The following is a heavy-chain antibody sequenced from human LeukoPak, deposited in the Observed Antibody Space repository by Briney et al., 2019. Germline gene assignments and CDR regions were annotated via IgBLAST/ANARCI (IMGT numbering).Heavy chain of an antibody. V-gene: IGHV4-59*12. CDR3: ARDTGQFDP. Sequence: PSETLSLTCTVSGGSISSYYWSWIRQPPGKGLEWIGCIYYSGSTNYNPSLKSRVTISIDTSKNQFSLKLTSVTAADTAVYYCARDTGQFDPWGQGTLVTVSS. CDR1: GGSISSYY. D-gene: IGHD1-1*01. CDR2: IYYSGST. J-gene: IGHJ5*02.